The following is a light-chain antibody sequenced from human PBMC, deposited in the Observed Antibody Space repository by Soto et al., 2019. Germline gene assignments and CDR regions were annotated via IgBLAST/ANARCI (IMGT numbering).Light chain of an antibody. CDR3: QQYGDSPPT. CDR1: QSVSSAF. V-gene: IGKV3-20*01. CDR2: ATA. J-gene: IGKJ2*01. Sequence: IVLTQSPGTLSLSPGERATLSCRASQSVSSAFFAWYQKKPGQPLRLLIYATASRATGIPDRFSGSGSATDFTLTISRLEPEDFAVYYWQQYGDSPPTFGRGTKVEIK.